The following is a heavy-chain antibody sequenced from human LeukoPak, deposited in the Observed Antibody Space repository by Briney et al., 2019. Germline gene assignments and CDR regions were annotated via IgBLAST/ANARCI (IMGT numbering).Heavy chain of an antibody. D-gene: IGHD3-16*01. CDR3: ARGSDPMLAPFYYYYMDV. CDR2: IIPIFGTA. J-gene: IGHJ6*03. V-gene: IGHV1-69*01. CDR1: GGTFSSYA. Sequence: SVKVSCKASGGTFSSYAISWVRQAPGQGLEWMGGIIPIFGTANYAQKFQGRVTITADESTSTAYMELSSLRSEDTAVYYCARGSDPMLAPFYYYYMDVGGKGTTVTVS.